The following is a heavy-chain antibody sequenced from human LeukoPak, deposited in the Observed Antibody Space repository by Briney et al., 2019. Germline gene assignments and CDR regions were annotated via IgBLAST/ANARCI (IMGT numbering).Heavy chain of an antibody. D-gene: IGHD7-27*01. J-gene: IGHJ4*02. CDR1: GGSFSGYY. V-gene: IGHV4-34*01. CDR3: ARGFHWGGYYFDY. CDR2: INHSGTT. Sequence: KPSETLSLTCAVYGGSFSGYYWTWIRQPPGKGLEWIGEINHSGTTNYNPSLKSRVTISVDTSKNQFSLKLSSVAAADRAVYYCARGFHWGGYYFDYWGQGTLATVSS.